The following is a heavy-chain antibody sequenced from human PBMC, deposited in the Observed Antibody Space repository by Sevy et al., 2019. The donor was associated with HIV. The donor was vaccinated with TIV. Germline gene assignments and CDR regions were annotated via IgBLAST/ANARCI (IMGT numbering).Heavy chain of an antibody. Sequence: ASVKVSCKVFGYTLSELSMHWVRQTPGKGLAWMGSLDPEDGETIYAQKFQGRVAMTEDTSTDTAYMELGSLRSEDTAVFYCAITKDYYDNSGYPFDYWGQGTLVTVSS. D-gene: IGHD3-22*01. CDR1: GYTLSELS. CDR2: LDPEDGET. J-gene: IGHJ4*02. V-gene: IGHV1-24*01. CDR3: AITKDYYDNSGYPFDY.